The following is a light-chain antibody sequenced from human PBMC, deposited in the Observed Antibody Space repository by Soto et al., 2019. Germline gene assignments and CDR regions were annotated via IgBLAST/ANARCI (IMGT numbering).Light chain of an antibody. CDR3: QQSYGTPYT. Sequence: DIQMPQSPSSLSASVGDRVTITCRTSQSISTYLNWYQQKPGKAPNLLIYLTSRSQSGVPSRFSGSGSGTDFTLTISSLQPEYFATYYCQQSYGTPYTFGQGTKLEIK. V-gene: IGKV1-39*01. CDR2: LTS. J-gene: IGKJ2*01. CDR1: QSISTY.